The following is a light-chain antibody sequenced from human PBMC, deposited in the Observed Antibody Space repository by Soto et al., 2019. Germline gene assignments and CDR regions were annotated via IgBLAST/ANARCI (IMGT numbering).Light chain of an antibody. V-gene: IGLV2-14*01. Sequence: QPASVSGSPGQSITISCTGTSSDVGGYNYVSWYQQHPGKAPKLMIYDVSNRPSRVSNRFSGSKSGNTASLTISGLQAEDEADYYCSSYTSSSTLGYVFGTGTKLTVL. CDR1: SSDVGGYNY. CDR3: SSYTSSSTLGYV. CDR2: DVS. J-gene: IGLJ1*01.